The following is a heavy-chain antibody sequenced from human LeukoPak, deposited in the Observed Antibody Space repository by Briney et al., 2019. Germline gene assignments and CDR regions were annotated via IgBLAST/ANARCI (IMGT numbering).Heavy chain of an antibody. Sequence: GASVKVSCKASGYTFTGYYMHWVRQAPGQGLEWMGWINPNSGGTNYAQKFQGRVTMTRDTSISTAYMELGRLRSDDTAVYYCARTPDLYCSSTSCYRPAYYYYGMDAWGQGTTVTVSS. J-gene: IGHJ6*02. CDR2: INPNSGGT. CDR1: GYTFTGYY. D-gene: IGHD2-2*02. V-gene: IGHV1-2*02. CDR3: ARTPDLYCSSTSCYRPAYYYYGMDA.